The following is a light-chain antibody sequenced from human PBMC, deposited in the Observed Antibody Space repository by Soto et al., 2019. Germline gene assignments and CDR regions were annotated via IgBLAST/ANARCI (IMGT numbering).Light chain of an antibody. J-gene: IGKJ1*01. CDR3: QQYNNWPRT. Sequence: EIVLTQSPGTLSLSPGERATLSCMASQSVTARYLAWYQQKSGQTPRLLIHGATTRATGIPARFSGSGSGTEFTLTISSLQSEDFAVYYCQQYNNWPRTFGQGTKVDIK. V-gene: IGKV3-15*01. CDR2: GAT. CDR1: QSVTARY.